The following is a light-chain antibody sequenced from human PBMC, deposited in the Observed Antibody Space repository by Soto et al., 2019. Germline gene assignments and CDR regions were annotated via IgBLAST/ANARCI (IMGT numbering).Light chain of an antibody. Sequence: IQTPQSRSTLSASVGDRVTITCRASQSDGRWVACDQPKPGKDPLLLIYDASTLETEVPSRVSGGGSGTEFALTISSLEPDDFATYYGQDYNSVAYTFGGGTKVE. CDR2: DAS. J-gene: IGKJ4*01. V-gene: IGKV1-5*01. CDR3: QDYNSVAYT. CDR1: QSDGRW.